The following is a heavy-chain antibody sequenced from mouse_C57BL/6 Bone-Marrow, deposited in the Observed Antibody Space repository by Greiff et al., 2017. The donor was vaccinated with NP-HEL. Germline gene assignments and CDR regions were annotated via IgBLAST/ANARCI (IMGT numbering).Heavy chain of an antibody. CDR3: ARPHYDGYSAWFAY. Sequence: EVQRVESGGGLVKPGGSLKLSCAASGFTFSSYTMSWVRQTPEKRLEWVATISGGGGNTYYPDSVKGRFTISRDNAKNTLYLQMSSLRSEDTALYYCARPHYDGYSAWFAYWGQGTLVTVSA. V-gene: IGHV5-9*01. D-gene: IGHD2-3*01. J-gene: IGHJ3*01. CDR1: GFTFSSYT. CDR2: ISGGGGNT.